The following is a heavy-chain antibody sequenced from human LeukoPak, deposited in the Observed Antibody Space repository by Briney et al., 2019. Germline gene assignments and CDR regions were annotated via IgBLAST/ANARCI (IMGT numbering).Heavy chain of an antibody. D-gene: IGHD5-12*01. J-gene: IGHJ4*02. Sequence: ASLKVSLPVSGYTLTELAIHWVPQAPGKGLEWMGGFDPEDVETIYAQKFQDRVTMTEDTYTDTAYMELSSLSSEDTAVYYSATYSCYAAYLGQGTLVSVSS. V-gene: IGHV1-24*01. CDR2: FDPEDVET. CDR3: ATYSCYAAY. CDR1: GYTLTELA.